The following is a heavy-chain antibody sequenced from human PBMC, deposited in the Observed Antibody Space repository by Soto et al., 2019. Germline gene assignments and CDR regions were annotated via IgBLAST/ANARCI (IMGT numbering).Heavy chain of an antibody. V-gene: IGHV1-18*01. CDR1: GYTFTSYG. J-gene: IGHJ6*02. CDR3: AIEAAAGVSSYGMDV. D-gene: IGHD6-13*01. Sequence: QVQLVQSGAEVKNPGASVKVSCKASGYTFTSYGISWVRQAPGQGLEGMGWISAYNGKTNYAQKLQGRVNMTTDTSTSTAYMELRRLRSDDTAVYYGAIEAAAGVSSYGMDVWGQGTTVTVSS. CDR2: ISAYNGKT.